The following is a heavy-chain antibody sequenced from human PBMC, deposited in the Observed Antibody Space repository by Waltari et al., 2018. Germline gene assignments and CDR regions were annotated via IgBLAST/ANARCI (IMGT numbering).Heavy chain of an antibody. CDR2: ISGSGGST. CDR1: GFTFSSYA. D-gene: IGHD2-2*03. CDR3: AKALDIVVVPATFDY. V-gene: IGHV3-23*01. Sequence: EVQLLESGGGLVQPGGSLRLSCAASGFTFSSYAMSWVRQAQGKGLEWVSAISGSGGSTYYADSVKGRFTISRDNSKNTLYLQMNGLRAEDTAVYYRAKALDIVVVPATFDYWGQGTLVTVSS. J-gene: IGHJ4*02.